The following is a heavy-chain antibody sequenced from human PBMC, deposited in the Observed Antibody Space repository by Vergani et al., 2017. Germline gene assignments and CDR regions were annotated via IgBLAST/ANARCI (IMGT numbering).Heavy chain of an antibody. CDR1: GYTFTSYG. V-gene: IGHV1-18*01. CDR2: ISAYNGNT. Sequence: QVQLVQSGAEVKKPGASMKVSCKASGYTFTSYGISWVRQAPGQGLEWMGWISAYNGNTNYAQKLQGRVTMTTDTSTSTAYMELRSLRSDDTAVYYCARSDSSGYRHVGLGHYWGQGTLVTVSS. D-gene: IGHD3-22*01. CDR3: ARSDSSGYRHVGLGHY. J-gene: IGHJ4*02.